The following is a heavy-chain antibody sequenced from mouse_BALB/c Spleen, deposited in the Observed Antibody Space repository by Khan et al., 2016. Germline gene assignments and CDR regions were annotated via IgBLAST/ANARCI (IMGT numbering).Heavy chain of an antibody. J-gene: IGHJ3*01. CDR2: ISYSGNT. CDR3: ARSNRNDAWFAY. CDR1: GDSITSGY. Sequence: EVQLQESGPSLAKPSQTLSLTCSVTGDSITSGYWNWIRKFPGNRLEYMGNISYSGNTYYNPFLKSRISITRDTSKNQHYLQLISVTTEDTATYYCARSNRNDAWFAYWGQGTLVTVSA. D-gene: IGHD2-14*01. V-gene: IGHV3-8*02.